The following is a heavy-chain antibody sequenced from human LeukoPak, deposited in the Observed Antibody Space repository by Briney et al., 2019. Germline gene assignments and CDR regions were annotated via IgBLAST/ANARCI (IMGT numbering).Heavy chain of an antibody. Sequence: SETLSLTCTVSGGSISSYYWSWIRQPPGKGLEWIGYIYYSGSTNYNPSLKSRVTISVDTSKNQFSLKLSSVTAADTAVYYCARHYRTTVTCNGMDVWGQGTTVTVSS. CDR3: ARHYRTTVTCNGMDV. V-gene: IGHV4-59*08. CDR2: IYYSGST. D-gene: IGHD4-17*01. CDR1: GGSISSYY. J-gene: IGHJ6*02.